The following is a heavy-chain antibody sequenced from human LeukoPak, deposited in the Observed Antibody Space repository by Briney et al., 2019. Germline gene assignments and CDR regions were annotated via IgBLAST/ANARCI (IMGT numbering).Heavy chain of an antibody. CDR3: ATAGSSELLWDYAMDV. D-gene: IGHD3-10*01. V-gene: IGHV3-53*04. CDR2: LYSGGSS. J-gene: IGHJ6*02. CDR1: GFTVSVNY. Sequence: PGGSLRLSCEASGFTVSVNYVSWVRQAPGEGLEWVSTLYSGGSSHYADSVKGRFTISRRNSKNTLHLQMNSLRVEDTAVYYCATAGSSELLWDYAMDVWGQGTTVTVSS.